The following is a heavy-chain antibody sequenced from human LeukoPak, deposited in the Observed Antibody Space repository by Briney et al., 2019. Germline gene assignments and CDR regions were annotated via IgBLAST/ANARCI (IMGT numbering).Heavy chain of an antibody. CDR3: ARDGVAAAGHHDAFDI. J-gene: IGHJ3*02. CDR1: GFTFSSYA. Sequence: PGGSLRLSCAASGFTFSSYAMHWVRQAPGKGLEWVAVISYDGSNKYYADSVKGRFTISRDNSKNTLYLQMNSLRAEDTAVYYCARDGVAAAGHHDAFDIWGQGTMVTVSS. V-gene: IGHV3-30-3*01. D-gene: IGHD6-13*01. CDR2: ISYDGSNK.